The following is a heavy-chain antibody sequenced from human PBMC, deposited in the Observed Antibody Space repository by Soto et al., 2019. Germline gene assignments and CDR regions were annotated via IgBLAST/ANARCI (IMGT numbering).Heavy chain of an antibody. J-gene: IGHJ6*03. Sequence: GGSLRLSCAASGFTFSSYAMRWVRQAPGKGLEWVSAISGSGGSTYYADSVKGRFTISRDNSKNTPYLQMNSLRAEDTAVYYCAKGTSTYYDFWSGYYISPMDVWGKGTTVTVSS. CDR3: AKGTSTYYDFWSGYYISPMDV. D-gene: IGHD3-3*01. V-gene: IGHV3-23*01. CDR2: ISGSGGST. CDR1: GFTFSSYA.